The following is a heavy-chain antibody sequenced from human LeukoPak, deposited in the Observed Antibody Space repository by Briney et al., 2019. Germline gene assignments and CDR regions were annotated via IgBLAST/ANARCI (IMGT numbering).Heavy chain of an antibody. CDR2: ISSSDTTI. D-gene: IGHD1-26*01. Sequence: PGGSLRLSCAASGFTFRSYEMNCVRQAPGKGLEWVSYISSSDTTIYYADSVKGRFTISRDNAKNSLYLQMNSLRAEDTAVYYCAMYSGTYWTFDYWGLGTLVTVSS. J-gene: IGHJ4*02. V-gene: IGHV3-48*03. CDR1: GFTFRSYE. CDR3: AMYSGTYWTFDY.